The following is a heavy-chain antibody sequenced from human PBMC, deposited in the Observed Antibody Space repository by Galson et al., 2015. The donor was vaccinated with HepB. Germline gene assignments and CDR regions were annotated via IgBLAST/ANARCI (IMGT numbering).Heavy chain of an antibody. CDR2: IKTDGTST. CDR1: GCTFSNYW. D-gene: IGHD2-21*02. Sequence: SLRLSCAASGCTFSNYWMQWVRQAPGRGLVWVARIKTDGTSTNYADSVKGRFSISRDNAKNTLYLQMSSLGDEDTALYYCARAGFCSGDCYKGFDCWGQGTLVTVSS. CDR3: ARAGFCSGDCYKGFDC. J-gene: IGHJ4*02. V-gene: IGHV3-74*01.